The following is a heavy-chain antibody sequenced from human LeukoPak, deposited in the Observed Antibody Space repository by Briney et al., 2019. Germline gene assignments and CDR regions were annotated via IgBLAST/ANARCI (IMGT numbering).Heavy chain of an antibody. D-gene: IGHD1-26*01. J-gene: IGHJ4*02. CDR3: AKSGAPGSSGSYYFDY. CDR2: IIPIFGIA. V-gene: IGHV1-69*04. CDR1: GGTFSSYA. Sequence: SVKVSCKASGGTFSSYAISWVRQAPGQGLEWMGRIIPIFGIANYAQKFQGRVTITADKSTSTAYMELSSLRSEDTAVYYCAKSGAPGSSGSYYFDYWGREPWSPSPQ.